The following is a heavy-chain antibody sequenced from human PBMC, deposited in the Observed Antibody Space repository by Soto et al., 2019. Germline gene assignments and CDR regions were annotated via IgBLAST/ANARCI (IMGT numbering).Heavy chain of an antibody. V-gene: IGHV3-72*01. J-gene: IGHJ6*02. Sequence: PGGSLRLSCVASGFTFSDHYMDWVRQAPGKGLEWVGRTRNKVNSYTTEYAASVKGRFTISRDDSKNSLYLQMNSLKTEDTAVYYCGRGAYCTSTSCYYYYGMDVWGQGTTVTVSS. CDR3: GRGAYCTSTSCYYYYGMDV. CDR2: TRNKVNSYTT. D-gene: IGHD2-2*01. CDR1: GFTFSDHY.